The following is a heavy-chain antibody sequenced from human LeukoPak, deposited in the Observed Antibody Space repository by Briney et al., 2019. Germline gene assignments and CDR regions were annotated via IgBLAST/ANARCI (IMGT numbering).Heavy chain of an antibody. D-gene: IGHD1-1*01. V-gene: IGHV3-23*01. CDR1: GFTFSSYA. Sequence: GGSLRLSCAASGFTFSSYATSWVRQAPGKGLEWVSTISGSGGSTYYADSVKGRFTISRDNSKNTLYLQMNSLRAEDTAVYYCAKDFKTGTTVAYAFDIWGQGTMVTVSS. J-gene: IGHJ3*02. CDR3: AKDFKTGTTVAYAFDI. CDR2: ISGSGGST.